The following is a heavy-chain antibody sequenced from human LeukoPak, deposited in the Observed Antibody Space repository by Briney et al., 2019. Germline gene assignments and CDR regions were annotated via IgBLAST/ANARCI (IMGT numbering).Heavy chain of an antibody. CDR3: ASTYCTNGVCYAGPFDY. J-gene: IGHJ4*02. V-gene: IGHV1-69*05. Sequence: GASVKVSCKASGGTSCSYTTSWVRQAPRQGGEWMGRIIPIFGTANSAQKFQGRVTITTDESTSTAYMELSSLRSEDTAVYYCASTYCTNGVCYAGPFDYWGQGTLVTVSS. CDR2: IIPIFGTA. D-gene: IGHD2-8*01. CDR1: GGTSCSYT.